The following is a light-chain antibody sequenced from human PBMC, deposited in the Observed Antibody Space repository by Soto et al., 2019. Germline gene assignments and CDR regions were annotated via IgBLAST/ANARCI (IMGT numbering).Light chain of an antibody. J-gene: IGLJ3*02. CDR2: RNN. V-gene: IGLV1-47*01. CDR1: SSNIGRTD. CDR3: AAWDDSLSGRV. Sequence: QSVLTQPPSASGTPGQRVAIACSGSSSNIGRTDVYWYQQLPGTAPKLLIYRNNQPPSGVPDRFSGSKSGTSASLAISGLRSEDEADYYCAAWDDSLSGRVFGGGTKLTVL.